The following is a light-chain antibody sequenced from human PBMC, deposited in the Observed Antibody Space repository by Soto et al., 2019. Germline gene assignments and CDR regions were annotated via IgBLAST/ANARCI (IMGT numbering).Light chain of an antibody. CDR2: EVT. J-gene: IGLJ2*01. V-gene: IGLV2-8*01. CDR1: SSDVGGYNY. Sequence: QSALTQPPSASGSLGQSVTISCTGTSSDVGGYNYVSWHQQHPGKAPKVMIYEVTKRPPGVPDRFSGSKSGNTASLTVSGLQAEDKADYYCSSFAGGGNPVLLGGGTQLTVL. CDR3: SSFAGGGNPVL.